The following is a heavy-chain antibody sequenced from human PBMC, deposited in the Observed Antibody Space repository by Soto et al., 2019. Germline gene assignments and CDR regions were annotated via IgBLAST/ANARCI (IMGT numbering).Heavy chain of an antibody. CDR2: ISGSGGSA. CDR3: AKNQYSSSSVDY. Sequence: GGSLRLSCAASGFNFSGSAMIWVRQAPGKGLQWVSAISGSGGSAYYADSVQGRFTISRDNSKNTLYLQMNSLRAEDTAVYYCAKNQYSSSSVDYWGQGTLVNVS. CDR1: GFNFSGSA. J-gene: IGHJ4*02. D-gene: IGHD6-6*01. V-gene: IGHV3-23*01.